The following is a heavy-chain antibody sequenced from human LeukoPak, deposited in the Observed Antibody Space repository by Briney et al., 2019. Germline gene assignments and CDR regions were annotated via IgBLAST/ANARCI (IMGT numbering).Heavy chain of an antibody. D-gene: IGHD2-2*01. CDR2: ISSDESST. V-gene: IGHV3-74*01. J-gene: IGHJ4*02. CDR3: ARGGFTGTSCPYFDY. CDR1: GFTFSNYW. Sequence: GGSLRLSCAASGFTFSNYWMHWVRQAPGRGLVWVSRISSDESSTTYADSVKGRFTISRDNAKNTLYLKMNTLRAEDTATYFCARGGFTGTSCPYFDYWGQGTLVTVSS.